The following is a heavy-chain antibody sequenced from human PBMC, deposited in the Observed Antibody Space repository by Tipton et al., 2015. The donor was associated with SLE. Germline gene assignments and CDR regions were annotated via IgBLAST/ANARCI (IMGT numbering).Heavy chain of an antibody. CDR3: ARGLMEGYYDFYMDV. D-gene: IGHD3-3*01. V-gene: IGHV4-61*01. J-gene: IGHJ6*03. Sequence: TLSLTCTVSGGSIRSGNHYWSWIRQPPGKGLEWIGYVYHSGRTNYNSSLKSRLTISVDTSKNKFSLNLRSVTAADTAVYYCARGLMEGYYDFYMDVWGKGTTVTVSS. CDR1: GGSIRSGNHY. CDR2: VYHSGRT.